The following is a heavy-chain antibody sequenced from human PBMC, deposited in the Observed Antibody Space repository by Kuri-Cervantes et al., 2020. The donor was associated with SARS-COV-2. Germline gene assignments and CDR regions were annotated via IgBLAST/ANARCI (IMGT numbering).Heavy chain of an antibody. J-gene: IGHJ3*02. V-gene: IGHV4-30-2*01. CDR2: IYHSGST. CDR3: ARALKGQIDAFDI. Sequence: SETLSLTCTVSGGSISSGGYYWSWIRQPPGKGLEWIGYIYHSGSTYYNPSLKSRVTISVDRSKNQFSLKLSSVTAADTAVYYCARALKGQIDAFDIWGQGTMVT. CDR1: GGSISSGGYY.